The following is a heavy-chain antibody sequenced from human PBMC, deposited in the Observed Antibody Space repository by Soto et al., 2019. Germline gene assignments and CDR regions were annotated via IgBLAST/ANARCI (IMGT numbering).Heavy chain of an antibody. V-gene: IGHV1-8*01. J-gene: IGHJ5*02. CDR3: VREDSFRDNSAP. CDR2: MNPNSGNT. D-gene: IGHD3-22*01. Sequence: ASVKVSCKASGYTFTSYDINWVRQATGQGLEWMGWMNPNSGNTGYAQKFQGRVTMTRNTSISTAYMELNSLRVDDTGVYYCVREDSFRDNSAPWGQGTLVTVSS. CDR1: GYTFTSYD.